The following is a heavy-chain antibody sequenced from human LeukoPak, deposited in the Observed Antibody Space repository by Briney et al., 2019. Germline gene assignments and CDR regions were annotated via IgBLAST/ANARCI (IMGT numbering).Heavy chain of an antibody. Sequence: SVTLSLTCTVSGGSNNRYYWMWLRQPPGKGLEGVGYINYSKRTNSNPFLKSRITISVDTSKNHFLLQMSPVTAADAAEYLCGRVGSGDSNGPFDYWGEGTLVTVSS. D-gene: IGHD5-18*01. CDR2: INYSKRT. J-gene: IGHJ4*02. CDR3: GRVGSGDSNGPFDY. V-gene: IGHV4-59*12. CDR1: GGSNNRYY.